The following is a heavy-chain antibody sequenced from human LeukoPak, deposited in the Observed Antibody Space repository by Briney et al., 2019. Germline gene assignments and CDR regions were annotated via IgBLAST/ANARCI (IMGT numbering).Heavy chain of an antibody. Sequence: ASVKVACKASGYTFTTYGITWVRQAPGQGLEWMGWVNPNSGGTNYAQNFQGRVTMTRDTSINTAYMELSSLRSDDTAVYYCAREHYRSGSHVPYWGQGTLVTVSS. CDR1: GYTFTTYG. CDR3: AREHYRSGSHVPY. J-gene: IGHJ4*02. D-gene: IGHD6-19*01. V-gene: IGHV1-2*02. CDR2: VNPNSGGT.